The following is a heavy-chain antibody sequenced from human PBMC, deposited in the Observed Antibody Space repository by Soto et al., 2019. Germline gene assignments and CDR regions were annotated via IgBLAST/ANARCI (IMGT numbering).Heavy chain of an antibody. D-gene: IGHD2-2*01. J-gene: IGHJ6*02. V-gene: IGHV4-39*01. CDR2: IYYSGST. Sequence: QLQLQESGPRLVKPSETLSLTCSVSGGSISSSSYSWGWIRQPPGKGLEWIGTIYYSGSTHYNPSLEGRVAISADTPNNQLPRRMASVTAADTAVYYCGRQPGHCGSTTCFGYYSVDVWGQGTTVTVS. CDR1: GGSISSSSYS. CDR3: GRQPGHCGSTTCFGYYSVDV.